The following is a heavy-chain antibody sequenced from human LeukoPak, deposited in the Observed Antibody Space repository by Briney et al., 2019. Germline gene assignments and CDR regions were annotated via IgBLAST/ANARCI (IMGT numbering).Heavy chain of an antibody. CDR3: ARGALGPYYDSSGFDY. D-gene: IGHD3-22*01. CDR2: IGTAGDT. CDR1: GFTFSSYD. Sequence: GGSLRLSCAASGFTFSSYDMHWVRQATGKGLEWVSAIGTAGDTYYPGSVKGRFTISRENAKNSLYLQMNSLRAEDTAVYYCARGALGPYYDSSGFDYWGQGTLVTVSS. J-gene: IGHJ4*02. V-gene: IGHV3-13*01.